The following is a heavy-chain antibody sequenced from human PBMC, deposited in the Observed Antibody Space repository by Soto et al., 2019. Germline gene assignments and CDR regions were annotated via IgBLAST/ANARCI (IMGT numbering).Heavy chain of an antibody. CDR2: INHSGST. CDR1: GGSFSGYY. J-gene: IGHJ4*02. Sequence: RTSETLSLTCAVYGGSFSGYYWSWIRQPPGKGLEWIGEINHSGSTNYNPSLKSRVTISVDTSKNQFSLKLSSVTAADTAVYYCARTVVAAPFDYWGQGTLVTVSS. V-gene: IGHV4-34*01. D-gene: IGHD2-15*01. CDR3: ARTVVAAPFDY.